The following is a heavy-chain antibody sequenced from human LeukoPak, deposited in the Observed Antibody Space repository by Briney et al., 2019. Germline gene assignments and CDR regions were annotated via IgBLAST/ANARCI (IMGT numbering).Heavy chain of an antibody. CDR3: ARGAWDYDGKDY. Sequence: ASVKVSCKASGYTFTGFYIHWVRPAPGQGLEWMGRINPRIGDTNSARRFQGRVTMTRDTSISTAYMDLNRLTSDDTAVYYCARGAWDYDGKDYWGQGTLVTVSS. V-gene: IGHV1-2*06. CDR1: GYTFTGFY. CDR2: INPRIGDT. D-gene: IGHD1-7*01. J-gene: IGHJ4*02.